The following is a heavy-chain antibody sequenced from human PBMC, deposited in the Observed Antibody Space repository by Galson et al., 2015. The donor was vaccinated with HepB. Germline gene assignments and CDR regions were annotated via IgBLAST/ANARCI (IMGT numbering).Heavy chain of an antibody. CDR2: ISYDGSNK. Sequence: SLRLSCAASGFTFSSYGMHWVRQAPGKGLEWVAVISYDGSNKYYTDSVKGRFTISRDNSKNTLYLQMNSLRAEDTAVYYCAKDPASEPNAVDYWGQGTLVTVSS. CDR1: GFTFSSYG. V-gene: IGHV3-30*18. D-gene: IGHD1-1*01. CDR3: AKDPASEPNAVDY. J-gene: IGHJ4*02.